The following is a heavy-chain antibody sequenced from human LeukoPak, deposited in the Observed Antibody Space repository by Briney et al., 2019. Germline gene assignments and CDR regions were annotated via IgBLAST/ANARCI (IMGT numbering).Heavy chain of an antibody. CDR3: ARDGDYGDYVLDY. J-gene: IGHJ4*02. CDR2: ISGSGGST. D-gene: IGHD4-17*01. Sequence: GGSLRLSCAASGFTFSSYAMSWVRQAPGKGLEWVSAISGSGGSTYYADSVKGRFTISRDNSKNTLYLQMNSLRAEDTAVYYRARDGDYGDYVLDYWGQGTLVTVSS. V-gene: IGHV3-23*01. CDR1: GFTFSSYA.